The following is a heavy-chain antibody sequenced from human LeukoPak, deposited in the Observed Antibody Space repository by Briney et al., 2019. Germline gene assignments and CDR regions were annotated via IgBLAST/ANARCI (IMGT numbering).Heavy chain of an antibody. Sequence: ASVKVSCXASGGTFSSYAISWVRQAPGQGLGWMGRIIPIFGTANYAQKSQGRVTITTDESTSTAYMELSSLRSEDTAVYYCARGEADSSGYHITGGIWGQGTLVTVSS. CDR3: ARGEADSSGYHITGGI. CDR2: IIPIFGTA. V-gene: IGHV1-69*05. J-gene: IGHJ4*02. D-gene: IGHD3-22*01. CDR1: GGTFSSYA.